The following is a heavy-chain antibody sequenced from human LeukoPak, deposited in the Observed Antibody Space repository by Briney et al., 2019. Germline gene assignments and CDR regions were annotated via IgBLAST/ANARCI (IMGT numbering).Heavy chain of an antibody. CDR1: GFTYGNYL. Sequence: GGSLRLSCVASGFTYGNYLMHWVRQAPGKGLVWVSRISPDGRSTNYADSVKGRFTISRDNAKNTLYLQMNSLRAEDTAVYYCARGITIFGVVIRKGGYNWFDPWGQGTLVTVSS. CDR3: ARGITIFGVVIRKGGYNWFDP. CDR2: ISPDGRST. D-gene: IGHD3-3*01. J-gene: IGHJ5*01. V-gene: IGHV3-74*01.